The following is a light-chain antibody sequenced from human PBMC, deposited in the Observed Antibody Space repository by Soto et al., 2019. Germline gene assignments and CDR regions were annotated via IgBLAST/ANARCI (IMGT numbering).Light chain of an antibody. CDR3: QQSFSTPRYT. CDR1: QSISDY. J-gene: IGKJ3*01. CDR2: SAS. Sequence: DIQMTQSPPSLSASVGDRVTISCRASQSISDYLNWYQQKPGKAPKLLIYSASSLQSGVPSRFSGSGSGTDFTLTINSLQPDDFATYYCQQSFSTPRYTFGPGTKVVI. V-gene: IGKV1-39*01.